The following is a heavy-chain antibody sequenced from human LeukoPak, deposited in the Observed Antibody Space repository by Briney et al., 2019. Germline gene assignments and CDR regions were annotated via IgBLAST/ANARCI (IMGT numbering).Heavy chain of an antibody. J-gene: IGHJ3*02. CDR1: GFTFSSYW. V-gene: IGHV3-7*01. CDR2: IKEDGSEK. CDR3: ARADSSGYYLVGGFDI. Sequence: PGGSLRLSCAVSGFTFSSYWMTWVRQAPGKGLEWVANIKEDGSEKNYMDSVKGRFTVSRDNAKNSLNLQMNSLRAEDTAVYYCARADSSGYYLVGGFDIWGQGTMVTVSS. D-gene: IGHD3-22*01.